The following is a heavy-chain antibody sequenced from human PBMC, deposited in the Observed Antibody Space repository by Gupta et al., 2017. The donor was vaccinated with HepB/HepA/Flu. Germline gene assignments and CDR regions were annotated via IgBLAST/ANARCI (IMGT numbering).Heavy chain of an antibody. D-gene: IGHD1-26*01. CDR2: IRYSGST. V-gene: IGHV4-59*08. CDR1: GGSISSNY. J-gene: IGHJ6*02. CDR3: ARATSGSPWTVYYYAMDV. Sequence: QVQLQESGPGLVKPSDTLSLTCTVSGGSISSNYWSWIRQPPGKGLEWIGYIRYSGSTTYNPSLKSRVAISLDTSNNQFSLRLSSVTAADTAIYYCARATSGSPWTVYYYAMDVWDQGTTVTVSS.